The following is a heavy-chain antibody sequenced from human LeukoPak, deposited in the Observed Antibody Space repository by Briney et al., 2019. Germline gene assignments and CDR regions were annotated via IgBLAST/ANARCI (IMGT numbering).Heavy chain of an antibody. V-gene: IGHV3-15*01. D-gene: IGHD3-10*01. CDR2: IKSKGDGETT. CDR3: TTDLGLTMIRGVIVN. Sequence: GGSLRLSCAASGFTFRNAWMSWVRQAPGKGLEWVGRIKSKGDGETTDYGAHVKGRFTISRDDSKDTLYLQMNSLKTEDTAVYYCTTDLGLTMIRGVIVNWGQGALLTVSS. CDR1: GFTFRNAW. J-gene: IGHJ4*02.